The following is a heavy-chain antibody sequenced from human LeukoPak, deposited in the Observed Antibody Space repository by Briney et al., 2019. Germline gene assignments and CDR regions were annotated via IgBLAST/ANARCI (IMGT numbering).Heavy chain of an antibody. Sequence: GGSLRLSCAASGFTFSSYARSWVRQAPGKGLEWVSAISGSGGSTYYADSVKGRFTISRDNSKNTLYLQMNSLRAEDTAVYYCAKDHGYSSGWWTFDIWGQGTMVTVSS. V-gene: IGHV3-23*01. CDR2: ISGSGGST. J-gene: IGHJ3*02. CDR3: AKDHGYSSGWWTFDI. D-gene: IGHD6-19*01. CDR1: GFTFSSYA.